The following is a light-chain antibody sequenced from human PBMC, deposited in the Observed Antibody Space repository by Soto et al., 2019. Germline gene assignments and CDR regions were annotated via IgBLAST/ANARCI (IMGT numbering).Light chain of an antibody. J-gene: IGLJ1*01. V-gene: IGLV1-44*01. CDR2: TNN. CDR1: SANIGNNA. CDR3: AACDASLNGNYV. Sequence: SVLAQPPSASGTPGQRVTISCSGSSANIGNNAVNWYQQLPGTAPKLLIYTNNQRPSGVSARFSGSKSGTSASLAISGLQSEDEADYYCAACDASLNGNYVFGTGTKVTVL.